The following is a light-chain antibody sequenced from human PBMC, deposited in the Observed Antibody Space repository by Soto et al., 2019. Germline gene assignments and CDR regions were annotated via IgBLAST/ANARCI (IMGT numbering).Light chain of an antibody. Sequence: QSALTQPPSASGSPGQSVTISCTGTSSDVGAYNYVSWYQQHAGKAPKLVIYEVTKRPSGVPDRFSGSKSAITASLTVSGLQAEDEADYYCSSFASSNTWVFGGGTQLTVL. J-gene: IGLJ3*02. CDR1: SSDVGAYNY. V-gene: IGLV2-8*01. CDR3: SSFASSNTWV. CDR2: EVT.